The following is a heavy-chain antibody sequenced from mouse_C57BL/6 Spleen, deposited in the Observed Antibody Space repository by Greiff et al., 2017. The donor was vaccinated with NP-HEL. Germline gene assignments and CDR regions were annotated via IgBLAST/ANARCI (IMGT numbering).Heavy chain of an antibody. J-gene: IGHJ3*01. Sequence: VQLQQPGAELVRPGSSVKLSCKASGYTFTSYWMHWVKQRPIQGLEWIGNIDPSDSETHYNQKFKDKATLTVDKSSSTAYMQLSSLTSEDSAVYYCARSPYYGSSLAWFAYWGQGTLVTVSA. CDR1: GYTFTSYW. CDR3: ARSPYYGSSLAWFAY. D-gene: IGHD1-1*01. CDR2: IDPSDSET. V-gene: IGHV1-52*01.